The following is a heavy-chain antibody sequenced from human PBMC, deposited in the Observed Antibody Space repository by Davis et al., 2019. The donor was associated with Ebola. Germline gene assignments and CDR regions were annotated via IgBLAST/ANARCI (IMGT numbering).Heavy chain of an antibody. J-gene: IGHJ6*02. V-gene: IGHV6-1*01. Sequence: PSETLSLTCAISGDSVSSGGWNWIRQSPSRGLEWLGRTYYTSKWHNDYGESVKSRISINPDTSKNQLSLQLNSVTPEDAAVYYCVRGWGRTGMGVWGQGTTVIVSS. CDR2: TYYTSKWHN. D-gene: IGHD1-26*01. CDR3: VRGWGRTGMGV. CDR1: GDSVSSGG.